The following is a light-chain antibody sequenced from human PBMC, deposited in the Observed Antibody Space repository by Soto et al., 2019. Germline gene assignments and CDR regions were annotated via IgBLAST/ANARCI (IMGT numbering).Light chain of an antibody. CDR2: DSS. CDR1: QSLGGP. J-gene: IGKJ5*01. Sequence: EIVMTQSPATLSVSPGEGATLSCRASQSLGGPLAWYQQKPGQAPRLLIYDSSTRATGVPARFSGSGSGTEFTLAISSLHSEDSAVYYCQQYNNWPITFGQGTLLEIK. V-gene: IGKV3-15*01. CDR3: QQYNNWPIT.